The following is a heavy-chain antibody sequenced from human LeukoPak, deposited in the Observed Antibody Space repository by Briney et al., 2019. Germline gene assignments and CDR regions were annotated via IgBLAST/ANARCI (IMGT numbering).Heavy chain of an antibody. J-gene: IGHJ5*02. CDR1: GGSFSGYY. V-gene: IGHV4-34*01. CDR3: ARAPGRATVTTFWFDP. D-gene: IGHD4-17*01. CDR2: INHSGST. Sequence: SETLSLASAVDGGSFSGYYWSWIRQPPGKGLEWIGEINHSGSTNYNPSLKSRVTRSVDTSKNQFSLKMSSVTAADTAVYYCARAPGRATVTTFWFDPWGQGNLVTVSS.